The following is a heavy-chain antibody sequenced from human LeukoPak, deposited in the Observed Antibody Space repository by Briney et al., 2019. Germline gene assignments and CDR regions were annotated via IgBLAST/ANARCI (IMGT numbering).Heavy chain of an antibody. V-gene: IGHV3-23*01. J-gene: IGHJ6*03. CDR2: ISDRGGST. CDR3: AKDGSWGDYYFYFYMDV. CDR1: GITLSNYG. D-gene: IGHD3-16*01. Sequence: GGSLRLSCVVSGITLSNYGMSWVRQAPGKGLEWVAGISDRGGSTNYADSVKGRFTISRDNPKNTLYLQMNSLRAEDTAVYYCAKDGSWGDYYFYFYMDVWGKGTTVTVSS.